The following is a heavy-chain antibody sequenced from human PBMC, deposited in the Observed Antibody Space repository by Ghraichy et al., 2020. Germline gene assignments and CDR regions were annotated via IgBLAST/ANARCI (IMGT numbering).Heavy chain of an antibody. V-gene: IGHV3-7*03. Sequence: GGSLRLSCAASGFSFTTSWMTWVRQPPGKGLEWVASMNQDGGQVYYVDSVKGRFTIARDNAKNSVYLQMNSLRAEDTAGYYCARDPENAALDYWGQGTRVTVSS. J-gene: IGHJ4*02. CDR2: MNQDGGQV. CDR3: ARDPENAALDY. CDR1: GFSFTTSW. D-gene: IGHD1-14*01.